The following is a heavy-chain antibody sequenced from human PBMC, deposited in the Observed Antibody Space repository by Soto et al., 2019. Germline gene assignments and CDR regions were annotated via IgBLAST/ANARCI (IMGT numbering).Heavy chain of an antibody. CDR2: IYYSGST. J-gene: IGHJ5*02. D-gene: IGHD1-26*01. CDR1: GGSISSSSYY. Sequence: SETLSLTCTVSGGSISSSSYYWGWIRQPPGKGLEWIGSIYYSGSTYYNPSLKSRVTISVDTSTNQFSLQLNSVTPEDTAVYYCARSPPVIGANWFDPWGQGTLVTVSS. V-gene: IGHV4-39*01. CDR3: ARSPPVIGANWFDP.